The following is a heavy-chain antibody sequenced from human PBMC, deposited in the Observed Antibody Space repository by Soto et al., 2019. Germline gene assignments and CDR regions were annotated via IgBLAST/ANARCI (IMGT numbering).Heavy chain of an antibody. CDR1: GGSISSGGYS. J-gene: IGHJ4*02. Sequence: QLQLQESGPGLVKPSQTLSLTCAVSGGSISSGGYSWNWIRQSPAQGLEWIGCIYHGGSTYYNPSLKSRVTSPADRYKNPYSLHVTSVTAADAAVYFCARESRDGYRDFDSWGQGILVTVSS. CDR2: IYHGGST. CDR3: ARESRDGYRDFDS. D-gene: IGHD5-12*01. V-gene: IGHV4-30-2*06.